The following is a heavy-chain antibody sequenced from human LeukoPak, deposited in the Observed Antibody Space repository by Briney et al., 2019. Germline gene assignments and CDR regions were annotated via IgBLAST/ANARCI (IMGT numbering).Heavy chain of an antibody. D-gene: IGHD6-13*01. CDR1: GGTFSSYA. CDR2: ISAYNGNT. V-gene: IGHV1-18*01. J-gene: IGHJ3*02. Sequence: GASVKVSCKASGGTFSSYAISWVRQAPGQGLEWMGWISAYNGNTNYAQKLQGRVTMTRDMSTSTVYMELSSLRSEDTAVYYCARPSRYNDAFDIWGQGTMVTVSS. CDR3: ARPSRYNDAFDI.